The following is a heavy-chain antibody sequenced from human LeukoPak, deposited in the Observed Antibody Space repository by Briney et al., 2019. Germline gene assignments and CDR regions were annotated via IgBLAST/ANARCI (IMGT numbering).Heavy chain of an antibody. CDR1: GGSISSNYNY. V-gene: IGHV4-39*01. Sequence: ASETLSLTCTVSGGSISSNYNYWGWIRQPPRKGLEWIGSIYYSGSTYYNPSLKSRVTISVDTSKNQFSLKLSSVTAADTAVYYCARHTGHTQYNSSFKFDYWGQGTLVTVSS. J-gene: IGHJ4*02. D-gene: IGHD6-6*01. CDR2: IYYSGST. CDR3: ARHTGHTQYNSSFKFDY.